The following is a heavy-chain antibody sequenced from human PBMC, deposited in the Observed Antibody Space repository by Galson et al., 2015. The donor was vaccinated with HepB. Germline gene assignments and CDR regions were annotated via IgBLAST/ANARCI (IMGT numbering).Heavy chain of an antibody. CDR1: GFTFSSYA. V-gene: IGHV3-23*01. CDR2: ISGSGGST. Sequence: SLRLSCAASGFTFSSYAMSWVRQSPGKGLEWVSVISGSGGSTYYADSVKGRFTISRDNPKNTMYLQMNSLRAEDTAVYYCAKAFYYYDTTDAFDIRGQGTMVTVSS. D-gene: IGHD3-22*01. J-gene: IGHJ3*02. CDR3: AKAFYYYDTTDAFDI.